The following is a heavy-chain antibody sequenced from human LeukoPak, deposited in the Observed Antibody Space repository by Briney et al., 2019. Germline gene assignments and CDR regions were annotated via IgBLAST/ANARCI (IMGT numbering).Heavy chain of an antibody. CDR1: GFTFSSYG. CDR3: ARGENGYDSSGYHY. Sequence: GGSLRLSCAASGFTFSSYGMHWVRQAPGKGLEWVAFIRYDGSNKYYADSVKGRFTISRDNSKNTLYLQMNSLRAEDTAVYYCARGENGYDSSGYHYWGQGTLVTVSS. D-gene: IGHD3-22*01. CDR2: IRYDGSNK. J-gene: IGHJ4*02. V-gene: IGHV3-30*02.